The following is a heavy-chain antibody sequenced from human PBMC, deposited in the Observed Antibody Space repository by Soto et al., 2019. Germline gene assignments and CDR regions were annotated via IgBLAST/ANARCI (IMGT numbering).Heavy chain of an antibody. V-gene: IGHV3-30*03. Sequence: GGSLGLSCSASGFSVNSYGMHWVRQAPGKGLEWAAVISYDGSNKYYADSVKGRFTISRDNSKNTLYLQMNSLRAEDTAVYYCARERAAWSGWPYYYYYYGMDVWGQGTTVTVSS. CDR1: GFSVNSYG. CDR2: ISYDGSNK. D-gene: IGHD6-19*01. J-gene: IGHJ6*02. CDR3: ARERAAWSGWPYYYYYYGMDV.